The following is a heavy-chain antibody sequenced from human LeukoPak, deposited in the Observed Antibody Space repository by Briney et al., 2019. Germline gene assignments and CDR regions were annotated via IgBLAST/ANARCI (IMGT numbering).Heavy chain of an antibody. Sequence: PSETLSLTCTVSGGSISSGSYYWGWIRQPPGKGLEWIGSIYYSGSTYHNPSLKSRVTISVDTSKNQLSLKLSSVTAADTAVYYCATIVGASWFDPWGQGTLVTVSS. D-gene: IGHD1-26*01. CDR1: GGSISSGSYY. CDR3: ATIVGASWFDP. V-gene: IGHV4-39*01. J-gene: IGHJ5*02. CDR2: IYYSGST.